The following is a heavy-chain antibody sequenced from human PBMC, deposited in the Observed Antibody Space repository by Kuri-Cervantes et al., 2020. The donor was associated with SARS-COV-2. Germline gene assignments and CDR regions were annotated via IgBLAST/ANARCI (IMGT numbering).Heavy chain of an antibody. J-gene: IGHJ4*02. Sequence: GSLRLSCAVYGGSFSGYYWSWIRQPPGKGLEWIGEINHSGSTNYNPSLKSRVTISVDTSKNQFSLKLSSVIAADTAVYYCARAVKRFDYWGQGTLVTVSS. CDR2: INHSGST. D-gene: IGHD2/OR15-2a*01. V-gene: IGHV4-34*01. CDR1: GGSFSGYY. CDR3: ARAVKRFDY.